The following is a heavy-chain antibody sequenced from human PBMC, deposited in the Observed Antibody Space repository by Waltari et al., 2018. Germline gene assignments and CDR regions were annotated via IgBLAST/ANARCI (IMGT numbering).Heavy chain of an antibody. CDR1: GGSISSSGYY. Sequence: QLQLQESGPGLVKSSETLSLPRTVSGGSISSSGYYLGRIRQPPGKGLEWLGTIDYSGNTYYNPSLKSRVTISVDTSKRQFSLKLNSVTAADTAVYYCVRDFGDHRTDYWGQGTLVTVSS. CDR3: VRDFGDHRTDY. D-gene: IGHD4-17*01. V-gene: IGHV4-39*02. CDR2: IDYSGNT. J-gene: IGHJ4*02.